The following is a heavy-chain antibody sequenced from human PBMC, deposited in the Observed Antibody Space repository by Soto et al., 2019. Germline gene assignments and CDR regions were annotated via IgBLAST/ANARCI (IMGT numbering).Heavy chain of an antibody. V-gene: IGHV3-74*01. D-gene: IGHD1-26*01. CDR2: INSDGSST. CDR3: ARAEYRGSPFDY. Sequence: GGSLRLSCAASGFNFSSYWMHWVRQAPGKGLVWVSRINSDGSSTSYADSVKGRFTISRDNAKNTLYLQMNSLRAEDTAVYYCARAEYRGSPFDYWGQGTLVTVSS. CDR1: GFNFSSYW. J-gene: IGHJ4*02.